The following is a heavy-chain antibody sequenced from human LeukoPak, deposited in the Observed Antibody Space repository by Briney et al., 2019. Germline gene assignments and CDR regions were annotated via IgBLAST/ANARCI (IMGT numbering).Heavy chain of an antibody. V-gene: IGHV3-48*01. D-gene: IGHD2-21*01. CDR2: ISSSSSTI. J-gene: IGHJ3*01. CDR3: ARDQALAYCGGDCASG. CDR1: GFTFSSYS. Sequence: PGGSLRLSCAASGFTFSSYSMNWVRQAPGKGLEWVSYISSSSSTIYYADSVEGRFTISRDNAKNSLYLQMNSLRAEDTAVYYCARDQALAYCGGDCASGWGQGTMVTVSS.